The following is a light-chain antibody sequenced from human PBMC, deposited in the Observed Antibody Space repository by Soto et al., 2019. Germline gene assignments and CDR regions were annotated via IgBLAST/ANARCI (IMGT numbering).Light chain of an antibody. CDR1: QTISSW. CDR2: AAS. CDR3: QQYYSYPPIT. V-gene: IGKV1-5*01. J-gene: IGKJ5*01. Sequence: IQLTQSPSTLSGSVGDRFTITCRFSQTISSWLAWYQQKPGKAPKLLIYAASTLQSGVPSRFSGSGSGTDFTLTISCLQSEDFATYYCQQYYSYPPITFGQGTRLEIK.